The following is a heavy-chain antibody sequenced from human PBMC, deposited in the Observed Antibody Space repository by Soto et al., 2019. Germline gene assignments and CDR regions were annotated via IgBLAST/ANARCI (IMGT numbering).Heavy chain of an antibody. CDR1: GFTFSSYG. CDR2: IWYDGSNK. Sequence: GGSLRLSCAASGFTFSSYGMHWVRQAPGKGLEWVAVIWYDGSNKYYADSVKGRFTISRDNSKNTLYLQMNSLRAEDTAVYYCASDYGDYVFDYYGMDVWGQGTTVTVSS. J-gene: IGHJ6*02. V-gene: IGHV3-33*01. D-gene: IGHD4-17*01. CDR3: ASDYGDYVFDYYGMDV.